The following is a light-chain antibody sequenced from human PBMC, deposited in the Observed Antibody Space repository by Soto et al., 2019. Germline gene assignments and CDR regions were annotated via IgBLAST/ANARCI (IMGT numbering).Light chain of an antibody. CDR3: QQYGSPSIT. V-gene: IGKV3-20*01. CDR1: QTVGSIY. CDR2: GAS. J-gene: IGKJ5*01. Sequence: EIVLTQSPVTLSLYQGERATLSCRASQTVGSIYLAWYQQTPGQAPRLLIYGASNRATGIPVRFSGSGSATDFTLTISGLEPEDFAFYYCQQYGSPSITFGQGTRLEIK.